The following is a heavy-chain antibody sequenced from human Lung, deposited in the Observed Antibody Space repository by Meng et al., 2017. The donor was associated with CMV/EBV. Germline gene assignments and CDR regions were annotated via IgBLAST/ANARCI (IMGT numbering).Heavy chain of an antibody. CDR2: INPNSGGT. D-gene: IGHD2-2*01. Sequence: SVXVSXXSSGYTFTGYYMHWVRQAPGQGLEWMGWINPNSGGTNYAQKFQGRVTMTRDTSISTAYMELSRLRSDDTAVYYCARVDCSSTSCYLLDGWFDPWGQGTXVTVSS. J-gene: IGHJ5*02. V-gene: IGHV1-2*02. CDR3: ARVDCSSTSCYLLDGWFDP. CDR1: GYTFTGYY.